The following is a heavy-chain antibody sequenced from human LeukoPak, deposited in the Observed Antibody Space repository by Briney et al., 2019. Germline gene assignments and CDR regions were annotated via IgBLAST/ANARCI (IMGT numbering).Heavy chain of an antibody. Sequence: ASVKVSCKASGYTFTSYAMHWVRQAPGQRLEWMGWINAYNGNTNYAQKLQGRVTMTTDTSTSTAYMELRSLRSDDTAVYYCAREDGSYAHYYGMDVWGQGTTVTVSS. D-gene: IGHD1-26*01. CDR3: AREDGSYAHYYGMDV. V-gene: IGHV1-18*01. CDR2: INAYNGNT. J-gene: IGHJ6*02. CDR1: GYTFTSYA.